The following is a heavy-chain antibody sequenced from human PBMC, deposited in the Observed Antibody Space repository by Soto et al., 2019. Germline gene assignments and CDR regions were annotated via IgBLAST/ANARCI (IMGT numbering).Heavy chain of an antibody. J-gene: IGHJ4*02. CDR1: GYTSTNYA. CDR3: TSDNKGLADY. Sequence: QVQLEQSGAEVMEPGASVKVSCQASGYTSTNYAVHWVRQAPGQGLQWIGWINVGNGNTKSSQKFQGRVTFSRDTSASTAYMEVSSLTSEDTAVYYCTSDNKGLADYWGQGTLVTVSS. CDR2: INVGNGNT. V-gene: IGHV1-3*01.